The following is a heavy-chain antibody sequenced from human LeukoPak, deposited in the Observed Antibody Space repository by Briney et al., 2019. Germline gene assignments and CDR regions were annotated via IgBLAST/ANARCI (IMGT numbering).Heavy chain of an antibody. J-gene: IGHJ6*03. Sequence: GGSLILSCAASGFTFSSYGIIWVRQAPGEGLEWVAAISGSSSYRFYAASVKGGCSISIDNYSNTLYLQISSLRAEDTAVYYCAKAPYDTYFCYMFVWGKGATVTVSS. CDR3: AKAPYDTYFCYMFV. D-gene: IGHD5-12*01. V-gene: IGHV3-23*01. CDR2: ISGSSSYR. CDR1: GFTFSSYG.